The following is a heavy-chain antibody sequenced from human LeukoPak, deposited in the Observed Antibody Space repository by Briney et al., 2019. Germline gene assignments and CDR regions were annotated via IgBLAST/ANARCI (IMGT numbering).Heavy chain of an antibody. J-gene: IGHJ6*02. D-gene: IGHD1-1*01. CDR1: GGSISSGDYY. V-gene: IGHV4-30-4*01. Sequence: SETLSLTCTVSGGSISSGDYYWSWIRQPPGKGLEWIGYIYYSGSTYYNPSLKSRVTISVDTSNNQFSLKLSSVTAADTAVYYCARDRIPTTYFYGMDVWGQGTTVTVSS. CDR3: ARDRIPTTYFYGMDV. CDR2: IYYSGST.